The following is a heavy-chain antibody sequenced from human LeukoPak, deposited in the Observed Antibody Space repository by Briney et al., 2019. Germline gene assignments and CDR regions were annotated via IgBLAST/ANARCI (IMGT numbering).Heavy chain of an antibody. Sequence: GGSLRLSCAASGFTLSSYGMHWIRQAPGKGLEWVAFIRYDGSYEFCADSVKGRFTISRDNSKNTLYLQMNSLRGDDTAVYYCATEADDAFDIWGQGTMVTVSS. J-gene: IGHJ3*02. CDR2: IRYDGSYE. V-gene: IGHV3-30*02. CDR1: GFTLSSYG. CDR3: ATEADDAFDI. D-gene: IGHD6-19*01.